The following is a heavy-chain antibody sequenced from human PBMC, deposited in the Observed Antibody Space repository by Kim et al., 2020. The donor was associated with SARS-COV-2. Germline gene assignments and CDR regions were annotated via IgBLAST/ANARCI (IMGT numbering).Heavy chain of an antibody. J-gene: IGHJ4*02. D-gene: IGHD5-12*01. CDR3: ARENRDGYNYYAY. Sequence: YSPSHQSRVTISVDTSKNPFSLRLTSVTAADTAVYYCARENRDGYNYYAYWGQGTLVTVSS. V-gene: IGHV4-61*02.